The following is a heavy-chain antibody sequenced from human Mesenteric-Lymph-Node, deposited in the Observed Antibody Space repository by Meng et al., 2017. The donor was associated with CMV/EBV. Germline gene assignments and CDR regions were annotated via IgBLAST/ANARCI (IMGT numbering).Heavy chain of an antibody. CDR3: AGFYYYGNRGLDY. Sequence: GGSLRLSCAASGFTFSDYYMSWIRQAPGKGLEWVSYISSSGSTIYYADSVKGRFTISRDNAKNSLYLQMNSLRAEDSAVYYCAGFYYYGNRGLDYWGQGTLVTVSS. D-gene: IGHD3-22*01. J-gene: IGHJ4*01. CDR2: ISSSGSTI. V-gene: IGHV3-11*04. CDR1: GFTFSDYY.